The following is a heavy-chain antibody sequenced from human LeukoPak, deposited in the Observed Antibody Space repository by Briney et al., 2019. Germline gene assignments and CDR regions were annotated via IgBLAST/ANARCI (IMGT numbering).Heavy chain of an antibody. CDR1: GFSFSRYA. V-gene: IGHV3-23*01. CDR2: ISGSGGST. D-gene: IGHD6-13*01. J-gene: IGHJ4*02. CDR3: AKGITSSSWYSQFDY. Sequence: GGSLRLSCAASGFSFSRYAMSWVRQAPGKGLEWVSAISGSGGSTYYADSVKGRFTISRDNSKNTLYLQMNSLRAEDTALYYCAKGITSSSWYSQFDYWGQGTLVPVSS.